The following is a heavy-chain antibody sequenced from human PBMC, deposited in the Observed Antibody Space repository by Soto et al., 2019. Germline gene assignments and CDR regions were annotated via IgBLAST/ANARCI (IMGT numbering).Heavy chain of an antibody. CDR1: GFTFSSYS. CDR3: ARGRGWSGSSADY. Sequence: EVQLVESGGGLVKPGGSLRLSCAASGFTFSSYSMNWVRQAPGKGLEWVSSISSSSYIYYADSVKGRFTISRDNAKNSLYLQMNSLRAEDTAVYYCARGRGWSGSSADYWGQGTLVTVSS. CDR2: ISSSSYI. V-gene: IGHV3-21*01. D-gene: IGHD1-26*01. J-gene: IGHJ4*02.